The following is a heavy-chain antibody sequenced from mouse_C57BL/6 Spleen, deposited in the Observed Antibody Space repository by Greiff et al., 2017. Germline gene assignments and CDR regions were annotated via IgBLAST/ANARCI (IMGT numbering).Heavy chain of an antibody. CDR2: ISYDGSN. V-gene: IGHV3-6*01. CDR3: ARDLYDGYLAWFAY. D-gene: IGHD2-3*01. CDR1: GYSITSGYY. J-gene: IGHJ3*01. Sequence: VQLQQSGPGLVKPSQSLSLTCSVTGYSITSGYYWNWIRQFPGNKLEWMGYISYDGSNNYNPSLKNRISITRDTSKNQFFLKLNSVTTEDTATYYCARDLYDGYLAWFAYWGQGTLVTVSA.